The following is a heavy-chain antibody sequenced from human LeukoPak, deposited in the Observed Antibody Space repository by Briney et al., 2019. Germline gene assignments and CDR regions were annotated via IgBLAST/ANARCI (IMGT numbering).Heavy chain of an antibody. Sequence: SETLSLTCAAYGGSFSGYYWGWIRQPPGKGLEWIGSIYYSGSTYYNPSLKSRVTISVDTSKNQFSLKLSSVTAADTAVYYCARVGVVIYYFDYWGQGTLVTVSS. D-gene: IGHD3-3*01. CDR3: ARVGVVIYYFDY. CDR1: GGSFSGYY. J-gene: IGHJ4*02. V-gene: IGHV4-34*01. CDR2: IYYSGST.